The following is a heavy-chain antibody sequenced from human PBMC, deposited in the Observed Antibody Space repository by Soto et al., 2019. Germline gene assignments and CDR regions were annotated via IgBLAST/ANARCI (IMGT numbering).Heavy chain of an antibody. D-gene: IGHD1-26*01. CDR1: GGSISNSY. CDR3: ATSKGGVSNGPTTY. CDR2: IYSSGST. J-gene: IGHJ4*02. V-gene: IGHV4-4*08. Sequence: SETLSLTCTVSGGSISNSYWSWIRQSPGKGLEWIGYIYSSGSTNYNPSLKGRFTISRDNAKNTLYLQMNSLRVEDTAVYYCATSKGGVSNGPTTYWGQGTLVTVSS.